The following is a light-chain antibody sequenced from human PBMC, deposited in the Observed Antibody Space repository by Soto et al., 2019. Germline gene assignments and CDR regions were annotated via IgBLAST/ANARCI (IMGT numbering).Light chain of an antibody. CDR2: DVS. V-gene: IGLV2-14*01. CDR3: NSYTSSTTVV. J-gene: IGLJ2*01. CDR1: SSDVGGYNY. Sequence: QSALTQPASVSVSPGQSITISCTGTSSDVGGYNYVSWYQQHPGKAPKLMIYDVSNRPSGISNRFSGSKSGNTASLTISGLHAEDEADYYCNSYTSSTTVVFGGGTKLTVL.